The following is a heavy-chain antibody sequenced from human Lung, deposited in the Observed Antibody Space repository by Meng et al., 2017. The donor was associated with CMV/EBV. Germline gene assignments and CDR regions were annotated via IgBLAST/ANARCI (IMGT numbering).Heavy chain of an antibody. CDR1: GGPISSSDYY. D-gene: IGHD3-22*01. CDR2: IFYRGNT. V-gene: IGHV4-39*01. Sequence: SETLSLXXTVSGGPISSSDYYCGWIRQPPGKGLEWIGTIFYRGNTYYNPSLKSRVTISVDTSKNQFSLKLSSVTAADTAVYYCARHRDSSVHYFGWFDPWGQGXLVTVSS. CDR3: ARHRDSSVHYFGWFDP. J-gene: IGHJ5*02.